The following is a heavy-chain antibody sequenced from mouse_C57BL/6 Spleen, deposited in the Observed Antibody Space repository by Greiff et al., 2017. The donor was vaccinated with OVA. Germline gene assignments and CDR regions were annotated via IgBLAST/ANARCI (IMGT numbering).Heavy chain of an antibody. CDR1: GYTFTSYW. CDR2: IHPNSGST. CDR3: ASSIYYYGSSYDYYAMDY. J-gene: IGHJ4*01. D-gene: IGHD1-1*01. V-gene: IGHV1-64*01. Sequence: QVQLQQPGAELVKPGASVKLSCKASGYTFTSYWMHWVKQRPGQGLEWIGMIHPNSGSTNYNEKFKSKATLTVDKSSSTAYMQLSSLTSENSAVYYCASSIYYYGSSYDYYAMDYWGQGTSVTVSS.